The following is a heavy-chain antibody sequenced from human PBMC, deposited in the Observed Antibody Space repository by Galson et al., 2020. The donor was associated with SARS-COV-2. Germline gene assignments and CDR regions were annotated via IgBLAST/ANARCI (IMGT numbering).Heavy chain of an antibody. J-gene: IGHJ4*02. CDR1: GRTFSSYA. CDR2: IIPIIGLA. D-gene: IGHD1-26*01. V-gene: IGHV1-69*10. CDR3: ARNRNPTVGATGDY. Sequence: SVKVSCKASGRTFSSYAISWVRQAPGQGLEWMGGIIPIIGLANYAQMFHGRLTITADISTSTVYMELSSLRSEDTAVYYCARNRNPTVGATGDYWGQGTQVTVSS.